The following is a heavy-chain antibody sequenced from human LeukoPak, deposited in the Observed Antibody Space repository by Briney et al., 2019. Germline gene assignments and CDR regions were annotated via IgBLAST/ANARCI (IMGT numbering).Heavy chain of an antibody. Sequence: SETLSPTCTVSGGSISSYYWSWIRQPPGKGLEWIGYIYYSGSTNYNPSLKSRVTISVDTSKNQFSLKLSSVTAADTAVHYCARIPYDILTADYYFDYWGQGTLVTVSS. CDR3: ARIPYDILTADYYFDY. J-gene: IGHJ4*02. CDR2: IYYSGST. D-gene: IGHD3-9*01. CDR1: GGSISSYY. V-gene: IGHV4-59*08.